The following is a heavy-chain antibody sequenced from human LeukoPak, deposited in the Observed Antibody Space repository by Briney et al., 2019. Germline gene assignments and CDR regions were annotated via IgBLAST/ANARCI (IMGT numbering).Heavy chain of an antibody. CDR1: GGSVSTISHF. D-gene: IGHD1-14*01. Sequence: KPSETLSLTCTVSGGSVSTISHFWDWVRQPPGKGLEWIVSLSDTGTTYYNPSLEGRVTMSVDTSKNQFSLKLSSVTAADTAVYYCARRDHTGRSHAWFDPWGQGTLVTVSS. V-gene: IGHV4-39*01. J-gene: IGHJ5*02. CDR2: LSDTGTT. CDR3: ARRDHTGRSHAWFDP.